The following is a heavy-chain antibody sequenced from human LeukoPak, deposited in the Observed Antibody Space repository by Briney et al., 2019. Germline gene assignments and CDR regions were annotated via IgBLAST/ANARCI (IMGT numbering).Heavy chain of an antibody. J-gene: IGHJ4*02. CDR2: IYPSDSDT. CDR1: GYSFTTSW. D-gene: IGHD5-24*01. Sequence: GESLKISSKGSGYSFTTSWIGWVSQMPGKGLEWMGIIYPSDSDTSYSPSFQGQVTISADKSISTAYLQWSSLKASDTAMYYCARQMGDDYNRYDSDYWGQGTLVTVTS. CDR3: ARQMGDDYNRYDSDY. V-gene: IGHV5-51*01.